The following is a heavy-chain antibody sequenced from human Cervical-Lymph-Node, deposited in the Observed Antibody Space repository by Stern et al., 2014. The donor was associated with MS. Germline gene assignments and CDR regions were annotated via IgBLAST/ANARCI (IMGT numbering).Heavy chain of an antibody. CDR3: AREVGSLAMDV. V-gene: IGHV1-69*06. CDR2: ITPIFNSA. J-gene: IGHJ6*01. D-gene: IGHD1-1*01. Sequence: QVQLVQSGAEVKKPGSSVTVSCKASGDTFTDYAISWVRQAPGQGPEWMGGITPIFNSADYAQKFQGRLTITADKSRSTAYMELSSLTSEDTAVYYCAREVGSLAMDVWGQGTTVSVSS. CDR1: GDTFTDYA.